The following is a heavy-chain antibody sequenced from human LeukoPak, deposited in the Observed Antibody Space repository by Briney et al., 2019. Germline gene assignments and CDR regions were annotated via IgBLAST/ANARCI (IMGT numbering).Heavy chain of an antibody. CDR1: GFTFSSYW. V-gene: IGHV3-7*03. J-gene: IGHJ6*02. CDR3: ARGGGLDV. Sequence: GGSLRLSCAASGFTFSSYWMSWVRQAPGKGLEWVANIKQDGSQKYYVDSVKGRFTISRDNAKNSLYLQMSNLRAEDTAVYFCARGGGLDVWGQGATVTVSS. D-gene: IGHD3-16*01. CDR2: IKQDGSQK.